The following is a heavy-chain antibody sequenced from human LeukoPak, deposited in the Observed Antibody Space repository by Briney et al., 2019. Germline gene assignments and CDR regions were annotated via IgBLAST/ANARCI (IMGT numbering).Heavy chain of an antibody. CDR1: GGSVSGHY. D-gene: IGHD3-10*01. V-gene: IGHV4-59*02. Sequence: PSETLSLTCAVSGGSVSGHYWDWIRQPPGKGLEWIGYIYYSGSTTYNPSLKSRVTISVDASMNQISLNLASVTAADTAVYFCARGDSGSGTSHYLDVWGQGTLVTVSS. J-gene: IGHJ4*02. CDR3: ARGDSGSGTSHYLDV. CDR2: IYYSGST.